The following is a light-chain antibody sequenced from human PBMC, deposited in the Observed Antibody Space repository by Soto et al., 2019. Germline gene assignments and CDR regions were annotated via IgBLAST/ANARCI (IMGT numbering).Light chain of an antibody. CDR3: QQYDSLTLT. J-gene: IGKJ4*01. V-gene: IGKV4-1*01. CDR1: QNLLYSSNKMNY. Sequence: DIVMTQSPDSLAVSLGERATIHCKSSQNLLYSSNKMNYVSWYQQKPGQPPKLPIYWASTRESGVPDRFSGVGCERDSTLTIDSLQAEGVAVDYCQQYDSLTLTFGGGTKVLI. CDR2: WAS.